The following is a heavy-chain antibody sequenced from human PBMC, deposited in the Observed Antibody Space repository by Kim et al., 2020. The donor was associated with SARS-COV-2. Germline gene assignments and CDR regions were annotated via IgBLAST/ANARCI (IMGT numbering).Heavy chain of an antibody. CDR3: ARGYYYGSGYFDY. Sequence: YNPALQRRVTISVDTSKNQFSLKLSSVTAADTAVYYCARGYYYGSGYFDYWGQGTLVTVSS. V-gene: IGHV4-59*09. J-gene: IGHJ4*02. D-gene: IGHD3-10*01.